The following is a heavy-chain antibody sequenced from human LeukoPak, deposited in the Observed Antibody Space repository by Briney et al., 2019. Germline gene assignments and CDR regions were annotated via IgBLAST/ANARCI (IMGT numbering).Heavy chain of an antibody. J-gene: IGHJ4*02. Sequence: SETLSLTCTVSGYAVSSGYYWGWIRQPPGKGLEWIGSMYHSGDTYYNPSLKSRVTISVDTSKNQLSLKLNSVTAADTAVYYCARVYSSSWYLFDYWGQGTLVTVSS. CDR1: GYAVSSGYY. V-gene: IGHV4-38-2*02. CDR3: ARVYSSSWYLFDY. D-gene: IGHD6-13*01. CDR2: MYHSGDT.